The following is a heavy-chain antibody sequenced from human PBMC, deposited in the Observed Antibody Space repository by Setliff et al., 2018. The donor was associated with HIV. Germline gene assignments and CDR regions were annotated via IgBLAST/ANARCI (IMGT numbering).Heavy chain of an antibody. D-gene: IGHD1-20*01. J-gene: IGHJ5*02. CDR3: ASSDADEPYNGFDP. CDR2: INPHSGGT. CDR1: GYTFSDYY. V-gene: IGHV1-2*06. Sequence: ASVKVSCKASGYTFSDYYFHWVRQAPGQGLEWMGRINPHSGGTNYAQKFQGRVTMTRDTSISTYYMELSSLTSDDTAVYYCASSDADEPYNGFDPWGQGVLVTVSS.